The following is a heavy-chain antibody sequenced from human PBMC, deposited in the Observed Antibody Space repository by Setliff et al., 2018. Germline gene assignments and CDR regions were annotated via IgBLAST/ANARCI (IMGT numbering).Heavy chain of an antibody. J-gene: IGHJ4*02. V-gene: IGHV1-2*02. CDR3: ARSSAPSLVLAADFDF. CDR1: AYSFSGYY. Sequence: GASVKVSCKTSAYSFSGYYIHWVRQAPGQGPEWMGCISPYTGDTNYAQKFQDRVTMTMDSSSQTVYMELSSLNSDDTAVYYCARSSAPSLVLAADFDFWGQGTLVTVS. CDR2: ISPYTGDT. D-gene: IGHD2-8*02.